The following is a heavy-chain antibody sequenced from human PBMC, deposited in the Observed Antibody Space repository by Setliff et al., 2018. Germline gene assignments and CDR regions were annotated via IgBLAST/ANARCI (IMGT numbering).Heavy chain of an antibody. J-gene: IGHJ6*03. CDR2: IYHSGST. V-gene: IGHV4-38-2*01. D-gene: IGHD6-6*01. Sequence: SETLSLTCAVSGYSISSGYYWGWIRQPPGKGLEWIGSIYHSGSTYYNPSLKSRVTISVDTSKNQFSLKLSSVTAADTAVYYCATSIAARYYYYSMDVWGKGTTVTVSS. CDR1: GYSISSGYY. CDR3: ATSIAARYYYYSMDV.